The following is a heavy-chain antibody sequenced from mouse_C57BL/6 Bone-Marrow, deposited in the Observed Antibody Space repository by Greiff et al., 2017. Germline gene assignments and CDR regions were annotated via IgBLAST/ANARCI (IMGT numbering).Heavy chain of an antibody. J-gene: IGHJ4*01. CDR1: GYTFTSYW. V-gene: IGHV1-59*01. D-gene: IGHD1-1*01. CDR3: ARWGFDYGSSSYAMDY. Sequence: VQLQQPGAELVRPGTSVKLSCKASGYTFTSYWMHWVKQRPGQGLEWIGVIDPSDSYPNYNQKFKGKATLTVDTSSSTAYMQLSSLTSEDSAVYYCARWGFDYGSSSYAMDYWGQGTSVTVSS. CDR2: IDPSDSYP.